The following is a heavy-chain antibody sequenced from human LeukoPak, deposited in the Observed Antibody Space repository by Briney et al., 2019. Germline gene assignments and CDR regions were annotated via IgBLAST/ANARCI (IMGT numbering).Heavy chain of an antibody. J-gene: IGHJ3*02. CDR3: ARARAGAFDI. CDR1: GFTFSSYS. V-gene: IGHV3-21*01. Sequence: GGSLRLSCAASGFTFSSYSMKWVRQAPGKGLEWVSSISSSSSYIYYADSVKGGFTIYRDKEKNSLYLQMNSLRAEDTAAYYCARARAGAFDIWGQGTMVTVSS. CDR2: ISSSSSYI.